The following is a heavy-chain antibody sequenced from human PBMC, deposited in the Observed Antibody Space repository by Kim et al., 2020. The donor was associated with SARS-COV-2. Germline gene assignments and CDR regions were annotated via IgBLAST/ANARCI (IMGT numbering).Heavy chain of an antibody. CDR2: ISSDGITT. J-gene: IGHJ4*02. CDR3: VKDYGSGWNQSGF. Sequence: GGSLRLSCSASGFTFRSYNIYWVRQAPGKGPEYVSDISSDGITTYYADSVKGRFAISRDNLKNTLYLQMSSLRTEDTAVYFCVKDYGSGWNQSGFWGQG. D-gene: IGHD6-19*01. CDR1: GFTFRSYN. V-gene: IGHV3-64D*06.